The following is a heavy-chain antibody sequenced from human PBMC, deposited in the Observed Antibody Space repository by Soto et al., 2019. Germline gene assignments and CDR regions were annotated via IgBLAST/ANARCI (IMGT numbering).Heavy chain of an antibody. J-gene: IGHJ6*04. CDR3: TRDDVHCSGGRCYGVPMDV. D-gene: IGHD2-15*01. V-gene: IGHV3-66*01. Sequence: VPLVESGGGLGQPWGALRLSFAASGINRSSKDMRWVRQASGEGLEVVSIIQSGGSTYYAGSVKGRFTISRDNSENTLFLQMNSLRVEDTAVYYCTRDDVHCSGGRCYGVPMDVWGKGTTVTVSA. CDR1: GINRSSKD. CDR2: IQSGGST.